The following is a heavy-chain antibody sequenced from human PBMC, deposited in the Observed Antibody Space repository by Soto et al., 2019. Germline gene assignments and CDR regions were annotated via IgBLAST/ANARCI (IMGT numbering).Heavy chain of an antibody. Sequence: QVQLQESGPGLVKPSQTLSLTCSVSGGSISSGYYYWSWIRQPPGKGLEWIGNSYYSGNTDLNPYLKRRIIISKDTSKNQLSLKVGSVTAADTAVYYWASSSLYGMDVWGQGTTVTVSS. V-gene: IGHV4-30-4*01. CDR2: SYYSGNT. CDR1: GGSISSGYYY. J-gene: IGHJ6*02. CDR3: ASSSLYGMDV.